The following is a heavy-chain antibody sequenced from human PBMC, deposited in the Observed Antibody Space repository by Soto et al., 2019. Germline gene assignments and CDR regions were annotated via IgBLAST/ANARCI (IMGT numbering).Heavy chain of an antibody. V-gene: IGHV5-51*01. J-gene: IGHJ4*02. CDR3: ATLRVGFGELLTY. CDR1: GYTFTSYS. D-gene: IGHD3-10*01. CDR2: IYPYDSDT. Sequence: GETLKISCKGSGYTFTSYSIAWVRQMPGKGLEWMGIIYPYDSDTNYSPSFQGHVTISADKSISTAYLQWSSLKASDTAMYYCATLRVGFGELLTYWGQGTLVTVSS.